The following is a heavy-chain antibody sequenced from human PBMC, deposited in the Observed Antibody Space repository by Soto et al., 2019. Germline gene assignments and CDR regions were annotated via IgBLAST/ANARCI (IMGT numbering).Heavy chain of an antibody. J-gene: IGHJ4*02. D-gene: IGHD3-9*01. CDR1: GYSFTNYW. CDR3: ASLLAASRWYFDY. CDR2: IYPADSDT. V-gene: IGHV5-51*01. Sequence: GESLKISCKASGYSFTNYWIGWVRQMPGKGLEWMGIIYPADSDTRYSPSFEGQVTISADKSISTAYLQWSSLKASDTAIYYCASLLAASRWYFDYWGQGTLVTVSS.